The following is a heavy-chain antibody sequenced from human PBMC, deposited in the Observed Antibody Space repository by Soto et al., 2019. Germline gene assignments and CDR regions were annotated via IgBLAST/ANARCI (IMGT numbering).Heavy chain of an antibody. CDR2: IWYDGSNK. CDR1: GFTFSSYG. V-gene: IGHV3-33*01. D-gene: IGHD3-10*01. Sequence: QVQLVESGGGVVQPGRSLRLSCAASGFTFSSYGMHWVRQAPGKGLEWVAVIWYDGSNKYYADSVKGRFTISRDNSKNTLYLKMNSLRAEDTAVYYCARDSPLWFGESHFDYWGQGTLVTVSS. CDR3: ARDSPLWFGESHFDY. J-gene: IGHJ4*02.